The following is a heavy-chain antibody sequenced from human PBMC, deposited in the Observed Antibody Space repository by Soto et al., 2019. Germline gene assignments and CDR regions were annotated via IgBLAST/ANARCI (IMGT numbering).Heavy chain of an antibody. D-gene: IGHD2-2*01. V-gene: IGHV4-34*01. CDR2: INHTGST. CDR1: SGSFSGYY. J-gene: IGHJ6*02. Sequence: PSETLSLTCAVYSGSFSGYYWSWIRQPPGKGLEWIGEINHTGSTNYNPSLKSRVTISVDTSKNQFSLRLSSVTAADTAVYYCARLGGYCSGTSCYGYYGMDVWGQGTTVTVSS. CDR3: ARLGGYCSGTSCYGYYGMDV.